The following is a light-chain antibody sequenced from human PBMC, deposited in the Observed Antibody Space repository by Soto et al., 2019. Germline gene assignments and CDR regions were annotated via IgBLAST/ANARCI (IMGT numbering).Light chain of an antibody. CDR1: SSNIGANY. CDR3: AAWDDSLSGYV. J-gene: IGLJ1*01. CDR2: SNN. V-gene: IGLV1-47*02. Sequence: QSVLTQPPSASGTPGQRVTISCSGSSSNIGANYVYWYQHLPGTAPKLLIHSNNQRPSGVPDRFSGSKSGTSASLAISGLRSDDEADYYCAAWDDSLSGYVFGTGNKVTVL.